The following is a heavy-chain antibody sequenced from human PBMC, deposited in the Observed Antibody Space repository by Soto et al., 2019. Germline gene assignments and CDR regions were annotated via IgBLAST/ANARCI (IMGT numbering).Heavy chain of an antibody. J-gene: IGHJ4*02. D-gene: IGHD5-18*01. CDR3: TRERYSYGYDPYFDY. CDR2: IYYSGST. Sequence: PSETLSLTCTVSGGSISSGDYYWSWIRQPPGKGLEWIGYIYYSGSTYYNPSLKSRVTISVDTSKNQFSLKLSSVTAADTAVYYCTRERYSYGYDPYFDYWGRGTLVTVSS. V-gene: IGHV4-30-4*01. CDR1: GGSISSGDYY.